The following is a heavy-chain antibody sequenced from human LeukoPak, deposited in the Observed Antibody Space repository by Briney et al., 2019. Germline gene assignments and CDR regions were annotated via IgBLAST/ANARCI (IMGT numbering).Heavy chain of an antibody. CDR1: GGSISSYY. D-gene: IGHD3-3*01. V-gene: IGHV4-59*01. J-gene: IGHJ4*02. Sequence: PSETLSLTCTVSGGSISSYYWSWIRQPPGKGLEWIGYIYYSGSTNYNPSLKSRVTISVDTSKNQFSLKLSSVTAADTAVYYCARGPPSYDFWSGSRFDYWGQGTLVTVSS. CDR2: IYYSGST. CDR3: ARGPPSYDFWSGSRFDY.